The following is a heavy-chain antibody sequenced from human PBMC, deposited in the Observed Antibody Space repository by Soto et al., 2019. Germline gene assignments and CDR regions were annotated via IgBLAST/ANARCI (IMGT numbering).Heavy chain of an antibody. Sequence: SLVTRARKAAVDSFSRDASSWGRHKQKQGLEWMGGIIPIFGTANYAQKFQGRVTITADESTSTAYMELSSLRSEDTAAYYCARSNHYDFWSGYYTEAVRDYYYYGMDVWGQGTTVPVSS. J-gene: IGHJ6*02. V-gene: IGHV1-69*13. D-gene: IGHD3-3*01. CDR3: ARSNHYDFWSGYYTEAVRDYYYYGMDV. CDR2: IIPIFGTA. CDR1: VDSFSRDA.